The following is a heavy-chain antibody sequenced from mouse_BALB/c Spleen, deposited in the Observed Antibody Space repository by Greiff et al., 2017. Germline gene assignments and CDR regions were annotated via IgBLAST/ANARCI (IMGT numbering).Heavy chain of an antibody. CDR3: ARSRGSSYYWYFDV. CDR1: GYTFTSYV. V-gene: IGHV1-14*01. Sequence: VHVKQSGPELVKPGASVKMSCKASGYTFTSYVMHWVKQKPGQGLEWIGYINPYNDGTKYNEKFKGKATLTSDKSSSTAYMELSSLTSEDSAVYYCARSRGSSYYWYFDVWGAGTTVTVSS. D-gene: IGHD1-1*01. J-gene: IGHJ1*01. CDR2: INPYNDGT.